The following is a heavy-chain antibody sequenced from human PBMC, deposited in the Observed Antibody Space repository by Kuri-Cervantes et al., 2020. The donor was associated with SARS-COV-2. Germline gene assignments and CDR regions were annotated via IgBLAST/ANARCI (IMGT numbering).Heavy chain of an antibody. V-gene: IGHV4-39*01. J-gene: IGHJ4*02. CDR1: GGSISSSSYY. CDR2: IYYSGST. D-gene: IGHD6-6*01. Sequence: SGTLSLTCTVSGGSISSSSYYWGWIRRPPGKGLEWIGGIYYSGSTYYNPSLKSRVTISVDTSKNQFSLKLSSVTAADTAVYYCASHGAQQLVRYWGQGTLVTVSS. CDR3: ASHGAQQLVRY.